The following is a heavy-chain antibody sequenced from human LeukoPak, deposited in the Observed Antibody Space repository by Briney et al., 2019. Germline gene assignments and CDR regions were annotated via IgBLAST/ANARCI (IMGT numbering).Heavy chain of an antibody. CDR1: GYTFSSYY. Sequence: ASVKVSCKASGYTFSSYYMHWVRQAPGQGLEWMGIINPSGGSTSYAQKFQGRVTMTRDTSTSTVYMELSSLRSEDTAVYYCIYGSGSYYGRGDYYYMDVWGKGTTVTISS. CDR3: IYGSGSYYGRGDYYYMDV. V-gene: IGHV1-46*01. J-gene: IGHJ6*03. D-gene: IGHD3-10*01. CDR2: INPSGGST.